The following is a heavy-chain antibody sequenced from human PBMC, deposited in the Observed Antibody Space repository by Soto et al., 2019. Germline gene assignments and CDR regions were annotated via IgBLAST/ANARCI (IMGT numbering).Heavy chain of an antibody. J-gene: IGHJ6*02. CDR1: GYTFTGYY. V-gene: IGHV1-2*02. D-gene: IGHD3-3*01. CDR3: ARGLRFLEWLLGNFGMDV. Sequence: QVQLVQSGAEVKKPGASVKVSCKASGYTFTGYYMHWVRQAPGQGLEWMGWINPNSGGTNHAQKFQGRDTMTRGTSISTAYMEQSRLRSDDTAVYYCARGLRFLEWLLGNFGMDVCGQGTTVTVSS. CDR2: INPNSGGT.